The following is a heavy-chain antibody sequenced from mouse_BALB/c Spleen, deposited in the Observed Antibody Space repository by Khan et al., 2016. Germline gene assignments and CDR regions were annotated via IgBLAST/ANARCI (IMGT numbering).Heavy chain of an antibody. Sequence: QVQLPQSGAELAKPGASVKMSCKTSGYTFTRFCLHWVKQMPGQGLEWIGYINSCSNYTEYNQNFKDKATLTADKAPGRAYMLLNSLTSVVSVVYGGGRCGYGSVFYQAMVYWGQGNAVTVSS. CDR1: GYTFTRFC. J-gene: IGHJ4*01. CDR3: GRCGYGSVFYQAMVY. D-gene: IGHD2-1*01. CDR2: INSCSNYT. V-gene: IGHV1-7*01.